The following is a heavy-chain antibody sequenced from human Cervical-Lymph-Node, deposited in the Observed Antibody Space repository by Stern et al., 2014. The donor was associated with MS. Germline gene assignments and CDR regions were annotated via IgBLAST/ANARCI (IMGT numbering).Heavy chain of an antibody. J-gene: IGHJ2*01. CDR1: GFTFSSYA. CDR2: ISSNGGST. V-gene: IGHV3-64*01. CDR3: ARGVTYCGGDCYGWYFDL. Sequence: EVQLVDSGGGLVQPGWSLRLSCAASGFTFSSYAMHWVRQAPGKGLEYVSVISSNGGSTYYANSVKGRFTISRDNSKNTLYLHMGSLRVEDMAVYYCARGVTYCGGDCYGWYFDLWGRGTLVTVSS. D-gene: IGHD2-21*02.